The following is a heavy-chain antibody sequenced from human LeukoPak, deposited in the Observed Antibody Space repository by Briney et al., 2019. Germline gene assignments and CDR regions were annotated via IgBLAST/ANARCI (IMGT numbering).Heavy chain of an antibody. V-gene: IGHV1-24*01. D-gene: IGHD3-22*01. Sequence: ASVKVSCKVSGYTLTELSMHWVGQAPGKGLEWMGGFHPEDGETIYAQKFQGRVTMTEDTSTDTAYMELSSLRSEDTAVYYCATLLTGGPMAGDYYDSSGRDYWGQGTLVTVSS. CDR3: ATLLTGGPMAGDYYDSSGRDY. J-gene: IGHJ4*02. CDR1: GYTLTELS. CDR2: FHPEDGET.